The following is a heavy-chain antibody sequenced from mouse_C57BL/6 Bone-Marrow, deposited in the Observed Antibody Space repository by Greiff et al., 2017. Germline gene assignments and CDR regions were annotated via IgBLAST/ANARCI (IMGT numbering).Heavy chain of an antibody. Sequence: QVTLKVSGPGILQPSQTLSLTCSFSGFSLSTFGMGVGWIRQPSGKGLEWLAHIWWDDDKYYNPALKSRLTISKDTSKNQVFLTIANVDTADTATYYCARIERVYYDYDGDWYFDVWGTGTTVTVSS. CDR3: ARIERVYYDYDGDWYFDV. D-gene: IGHD2-4*01. CDR1: GFSLSTFGMG. J-gene: IGHJ1*03. V-gene: IGHV8-8*01. CDR2: IWWDDDK.